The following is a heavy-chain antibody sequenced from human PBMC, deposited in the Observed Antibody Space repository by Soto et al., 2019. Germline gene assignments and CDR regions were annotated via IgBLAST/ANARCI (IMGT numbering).Heavy chain of an antibody. D-gene: IGHD6-6*01. J-gene: IGHJ4*02. CDR3: ATCPYSSSGYFDY. V-gene: IGHV1-2*04. Sequence: ASVKVSCKASGHTFTGYYMHWVRQAPGQGLEWMGWINPNSGGTNYAQKFQGWVTMTRDTSISTAYMELSRLRSDDTAVYYCATCPYSSSGYFDYWGQGTLVTVSS. CDR1: GHTFTGYY. CDR2: INPNSGGT.